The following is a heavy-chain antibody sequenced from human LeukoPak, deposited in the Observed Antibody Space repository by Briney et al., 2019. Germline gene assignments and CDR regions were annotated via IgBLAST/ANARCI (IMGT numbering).Heavy chain of an antibody. J-gene: IGHJ6*03. D-gene: IGHD3-10*01. CDR1: GFTFSSYG. CDR2: IRYDGSNK. Sequence: GGSLRLSCAASGFTFSSYGTHWVRQAPGKGLEWVAFIRYDGSNKYYADSVKGRFTISRDNSKNTLYLQMNSLRAEDTAVYYCADGSYFGDSYYYYMDVWGKGTTVTVSS. CDR3: ADGSYFGDSYYYYMDV. V-gene: IGHV3-30*02.